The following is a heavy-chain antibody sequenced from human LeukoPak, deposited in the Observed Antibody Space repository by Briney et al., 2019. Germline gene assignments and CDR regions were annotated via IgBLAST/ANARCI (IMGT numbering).Heavy chain of an antibody. J-gene: IGHJ4*02. Sequence: SETLSLTCAVYGGSFSGYYWSWIRQPPGKGLEWIGEINHSGSTNYNPSLKSRVTISVDTSKNQFSLKLSSVTAADTAVYYCARVWGSYYLVFDYWGQGTLVTVSS. CDR2: INHSGST. CDR1: GGSFSGYY. V-gene: IGHV4-34*01. D-gene: IGHD1-26*01. CDR3: ARVWGSYYLVFDY.